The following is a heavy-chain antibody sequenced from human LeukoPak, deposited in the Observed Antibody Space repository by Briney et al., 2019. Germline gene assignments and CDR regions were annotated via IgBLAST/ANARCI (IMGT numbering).Heavy chain of an antibody. J-gene: IGHJ4*02. CDR2: ISTGGNT. Sequence: PSETLSLTCTVSGGSISGYNWNWIRQPAGKGLEWIGRISTGGNTAYNPSLKSRITFSLHTTNNQLSLNLTSVTAADTSMYYCARSLVGSTYFDYWGQGTLVTVSS. D-gene: IGHD2-2*01. CDR3: ARSLVGSTYFDY. V-gene: IGHV4-4*07. CDR1: GGSISGYN.